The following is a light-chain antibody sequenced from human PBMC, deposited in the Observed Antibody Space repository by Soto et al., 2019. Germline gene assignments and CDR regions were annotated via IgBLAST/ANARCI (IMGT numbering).Light chain of an antibody. CDR3: QQYYITPPTT. CDR2: WAS. Sequence: DIVMTQSPDSLAVSLGERDTIKCKSSQSVLYSSNNRNYLAWYQQKPGQPPKLLIYWASTRESGVPDRFSGSGSGTDFTLTISSLQAEDVAVYYCQQYYITPPTTFGGGTKVEIK. J-gene: IGKJ4*01. CDR1: QSVLYSSNNRNY. V-gene: IGKV4-1*01.